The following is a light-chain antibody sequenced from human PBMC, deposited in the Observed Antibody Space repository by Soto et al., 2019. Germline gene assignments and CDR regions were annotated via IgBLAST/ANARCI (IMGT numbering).Light chain of an antibody. V-gene: IGKV1-33*01. CDR3: LQDYNYPRT. J-gene: IGKJ1*01. CDR2: DAS. Sequence: DIQMTQSPSSLSASVVYRVTITCQASQDISNYLNWYQQKPGKAPKLLIYDASNLETGVPSRFSGSASGTDFTLTISSLQPEDFATYYCLQDYNYPRTFGQGTKVDIK. CDR1: QDISNY.